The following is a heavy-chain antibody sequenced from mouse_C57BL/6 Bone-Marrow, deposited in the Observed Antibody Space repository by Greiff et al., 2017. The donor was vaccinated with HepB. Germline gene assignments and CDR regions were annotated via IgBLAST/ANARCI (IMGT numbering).Heavy chain of an antibody. CDR2: ISDGGSYT. D-gene: IGHD1-1*01. CDR3: ARDEDYYGSSYPAWFAY. Sequence: EVQGVESGGGLVKPGGSLKLSCAASGFTFSSYAMSWVRQTPEKRLEWVATISDGGSYTYYPDNVKGRFTISRDNAKNNLYLQMSHLKSEDTAMYYCARDEDYYGSSYPAWFAYWGQGTLVTVSA. V-gene: IGHV5-4*01. CDR1: GFTFSSYA. J-gene: IGHJ3*01.